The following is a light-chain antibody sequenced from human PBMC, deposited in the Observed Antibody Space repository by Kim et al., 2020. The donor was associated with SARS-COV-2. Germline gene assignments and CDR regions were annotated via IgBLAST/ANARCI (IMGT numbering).Light chain of an antibody. Sequence: SPAQRATLSCRASQSVSSNLAWYQQKPGQAPRLLIYAASARATGIPARFSGSGSGTEFTLTISSLHSEDFAFYYCQQYNDWPPAFTFGGGTKLEI. CDR2: AAS. J-gene: IGKJ4*01. V-gene: IGKV3-15*01. CDR1: QSVSSN. CDR3: QQYNDWPPAFT.